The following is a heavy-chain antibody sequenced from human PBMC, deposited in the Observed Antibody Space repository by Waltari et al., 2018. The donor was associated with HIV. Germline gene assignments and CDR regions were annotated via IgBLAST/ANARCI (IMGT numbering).Heavy chain of an antibody. J-gene: IGHJ3*02. CDR2: IYPGDSDT. CDR3: ARQDIVVVPDAFDI. Sequence: EVQLVQSGAEVKKPGASLKISCKGSGYNFTSSWIGWVRQMPGKGLEWMGIIYPGDSDTTYSPSFQGQVTISADKSISTAYLQWSSLKASDTAMYYCARQDIVVVPDAFDIWGQGTMVTVSS. D-gene: IGHD2-2*01. V-gene: IGHV5-51*01. CDR1: GYNFTSSW.